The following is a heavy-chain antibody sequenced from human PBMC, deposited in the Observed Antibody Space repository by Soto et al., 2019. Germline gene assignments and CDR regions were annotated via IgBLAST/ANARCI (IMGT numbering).Heavy chain of an antibody. CDR3: AIKYLDCTGKTHDACDM. CDR1: GYTFTAYY. CDR2: INPNSGGT. J-gene: IGHJ3*02. V-gene: IGHV1-2*02. Sequence: APEKVYCKSSGYTFTAYYIHWVRQAPGQGLEWMGWINPNSGGTNYAQKFQGRVTLTRDTSISTAYMELSRLTSDDTAVHYCAIKYLDCTGKTHDACDMWRQGTRVTVSS. D-gene: IGHD2-8*02.